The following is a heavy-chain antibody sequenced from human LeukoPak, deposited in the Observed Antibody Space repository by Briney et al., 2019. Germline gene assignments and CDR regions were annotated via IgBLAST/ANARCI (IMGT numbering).Heavy chain of an antibody. V-gene: IGHV4-34*01. Sequence: SETLSVTCAVYGGSFSGYYWSWIRQPPGKGLEWIGEINHSGSTNYNPSLKSRVTISVDTSKNQFSLKLSSVTAADTAVYYCARGAAPYYYGSGTSRGYFDYWGQGTLVTVSS. CDR1: GGSFSGYY. CDR3: ARGAAPYYYGSGTSRGYFDY. J-gene: IGHJ4*02. D-gene: IGHD3-10*01. CDR2: INHSGST.